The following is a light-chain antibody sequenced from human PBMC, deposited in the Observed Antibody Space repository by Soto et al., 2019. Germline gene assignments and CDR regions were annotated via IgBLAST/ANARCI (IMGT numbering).Light chain of an antibody. CDR2: DAS. J-gene: IGKJ5*01. CDR1: QSVSRS. V-gene: IGKV3-11*01. Sequence: EIVLTQSPATLSLSPGERVTLSCRASQSVSRSLAWYQQKPGQAPRLLIYDASNRATGIPARFSGSGSGTDFTLTISSLEPEDSAVYYCQQRFNWRTFGQGHDWRLN. CDR3: QQRFNWRT.